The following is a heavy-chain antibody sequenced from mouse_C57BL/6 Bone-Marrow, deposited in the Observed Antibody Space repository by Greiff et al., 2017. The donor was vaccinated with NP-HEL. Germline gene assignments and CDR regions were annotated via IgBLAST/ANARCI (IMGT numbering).Heavy chain of an antibody. CDR1: GYTFTFYW. J-gene: IGHJ2*01. V-gene: IGHV1-53*01. CDR2: INPSNGGT. Sequence: QVQLQQPGTELVKPGASVTLSCKASGYTFTFYWMHWVKQRPGQGLEWIGNINPSNGGTHYNEKFKSKATLTVDKSSSTAYMQLSSLPSEDSAVFDDPNYYRSGGEDYWCRGTTPTVSS. CDR3: PNYYRSGGEDY. D-gene: IGHD1-1*01.